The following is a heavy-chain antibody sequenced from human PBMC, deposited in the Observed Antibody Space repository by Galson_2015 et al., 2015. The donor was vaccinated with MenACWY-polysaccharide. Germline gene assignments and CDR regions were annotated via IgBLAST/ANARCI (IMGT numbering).Heavy chain of an antibody. D-gene: IGHD3-10*01. CDR3: ASEEIRGGSFGWFDP. CDR1: GGSMSRYK. CDR2: IHYSGST. J-gene: IGHJ5*02. Sequence: TLSLTCTVSGGSMSRYKWAWIRQPPGKGLEWIGYIHYSGSTYYNPSLKSRVTISVDTSKNQFSLKLSSVTAADTAVYYCASEEIRGGSFGWFDPWGQGTLVTVSS. V-gene: IGHV4-59*08.